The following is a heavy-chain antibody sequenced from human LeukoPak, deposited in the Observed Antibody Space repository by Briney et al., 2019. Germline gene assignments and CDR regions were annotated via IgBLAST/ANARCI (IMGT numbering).Heavy chain of an antibody. V-gene: IGHV1-24*01. CDR1: GYTLTELS. Sequence: ASVKVSCKVSGYTLTELSIHWVRQAPGKGLEWMGGLDPEQDETIYAQKFQGRVAMTEDTSTDTAYMELSSLRSDDTAVYYCATDLEGAVGNFWYWGQGTVVTVSS. CDR2: LDPEQDET. CDR3: ATDLEGAVGNFWY. J-gene: IGHJ4*02. D-gene: IGHD6-13*01.